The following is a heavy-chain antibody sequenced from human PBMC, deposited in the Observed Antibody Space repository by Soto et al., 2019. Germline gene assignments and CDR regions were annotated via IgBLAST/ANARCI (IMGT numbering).Heavy chain of an antibody. CDR1: GYTFTSYA. V-gene: IGHV1-8*02. CDR3: ARGAWIQLWNGDYAFDI. J-gene: IGHJ3*02. Sequence: ASVKVSCKASGYTFTSYAMHWVRQAPGQRLEWMGWMNPNSGNTGYAQKFQGRVTMTRNTSISTAYMELSSLRPEDTAVYYCARGAWIQLWNGDYAFDIWGQGTMVTVSS. CDR2: MNPNSGNT. D-gene: IGHD5-18*01.